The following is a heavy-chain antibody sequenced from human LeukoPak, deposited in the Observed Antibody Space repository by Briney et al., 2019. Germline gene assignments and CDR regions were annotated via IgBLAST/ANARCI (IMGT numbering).Heavy chain of an antibody. J-gene: IGHJ4*02. CDR1: GFTFSSYA. CDR2: ISCSGGST. V-gene: IGHV3-23*01. Sequence: GGSLRLSCAASGFTFSSYAMSWVRQAPGKGLEWVSAISCSGGSTYYADSVKGRFTISRDNSKNTLYLQMNSLRAEDTAVYYCAKDLSPYNWNEIGEYWGQGTLVTVSS. CDR3: AKDLSPYNWNEIGEY. D-gene: IGHD1-1*01.